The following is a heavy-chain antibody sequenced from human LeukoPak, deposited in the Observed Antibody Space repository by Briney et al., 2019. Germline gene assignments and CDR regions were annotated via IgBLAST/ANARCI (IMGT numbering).Heavy chain of an antibody. CDR1: GGTFSSYAI. CDR3: ARVGLWFFDI. V-gene: IGHV4-4*02. J-gene: IGHJ3*02. Sequence: SCKASGGTFSSYAISWVRQPPGKGLEWIGEIYHSGSTNYNPSLKSRVTISVDKSKNQFSLKLSSVTAADTAVYYCARVGLWFFDIWGQGTMVTVSS. CDR2: IYHSGST. D-gene: IGHD3-10*01.